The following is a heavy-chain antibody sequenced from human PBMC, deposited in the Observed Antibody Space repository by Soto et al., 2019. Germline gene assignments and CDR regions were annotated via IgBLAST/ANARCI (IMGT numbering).Heavy chain of an antibody. Sequence: EVQLLDAGGGLVQPGGSLRLSCAASGFTFSSYAMSWVRQAPGKGLEWVSAISGSGSSTDYADSVKGRFTISRDNSKNTVHLQMNSLRAEDTAVYYCAKHSYPIWGQGTMVTVSS. CDR2: ISGSGSST. V-gene: IGHV3-23*01. CDR3: AKHSYPI. CDR1: GFTFSSYA. J-gene: IGHJ3*02.